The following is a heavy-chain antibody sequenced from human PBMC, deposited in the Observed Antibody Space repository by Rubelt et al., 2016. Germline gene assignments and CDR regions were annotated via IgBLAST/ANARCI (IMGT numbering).Heavy chain of an antibody. CDR2: ISYDGSNK. Sequence: VQLVESGGGLVQPGGSLRLSCAASGFTFSSYAMHWVRQAPGKGLEWVAVISYDGSNKYYADSVKGRFTISRDNSKNTLYWQMNSLRAGDTAVDYCARWADSSFDPWGQGTLVTVSS. CDR3: ARWADSSFDP. V-gene: IGHV3-30*04. D-gene: IGHD2-15*01. CDR1: GFTFSSYA. J-gene: IGHJ5*02.